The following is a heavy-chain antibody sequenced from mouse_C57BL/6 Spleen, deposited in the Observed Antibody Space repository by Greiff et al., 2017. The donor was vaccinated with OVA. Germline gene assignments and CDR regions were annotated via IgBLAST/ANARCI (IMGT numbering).Heavy chain of an antibody. V-gene: IGHV1-72*01. Sequence: VQLHQPGAELVKPGASVKLSCKASGYTFTSYWMHWVKQRPGRGLEWIGRIDPNSGGTKYNEKFKSKATLTVAKPSSTAYMQRSSLTSEDSAVYDGARSDNYGSSYWYFDVWGTGTTVTVSS. CDR2: IDPNSGGT. J-gene: IGHJ1*03. CDR1: GYTFTSYW. CDR3: ARSDNYGSSYWYFDV. D-gene: IGHD1-1*01.